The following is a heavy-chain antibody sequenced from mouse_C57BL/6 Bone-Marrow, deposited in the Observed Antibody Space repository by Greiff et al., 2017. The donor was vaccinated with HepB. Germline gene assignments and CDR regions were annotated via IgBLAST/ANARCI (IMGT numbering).Heavy chain of an antibody. J-gene: IGHJ4*01. CDR2: IRSKSNNYAT. Sequence: EVKLVESGGGLVQPKGSLKLSCAASGFSFNTYAMNWVRQAPGKGLEWVARIRSKSNNYATYYADSVKDRFTISRDDSESMLYLQMNNLKTEDTAMYYWVRQGSLVLRDAMDYWGQGTSVTVSS. V-gene: IGHV10-1*01. D-gene: IGHD1-1*01. CDR3: VRQGSLVLRDAMDY. CDR1: GFSFNTYA.